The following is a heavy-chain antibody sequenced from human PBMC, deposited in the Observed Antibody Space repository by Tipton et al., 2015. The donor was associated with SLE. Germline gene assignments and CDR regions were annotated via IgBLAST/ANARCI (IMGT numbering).Heavy chain of an antibody. D-gene: IGHD1-26*01. J-gene: IGHJ4*02. CDR3: ARERGTYVADY. V-gene: IGHV4-4*07. Sequence: TLSLTCTVSGGSSRNYYWSWIRQSAERGLEWVGRVYTSGSTNYNPSLQSRLTMSIDTSKSQFSLKLTSMTAADTAIYYCARERGTYVADYWGRGTLVTVSS. CDR1: GGSSRNYY. CDR2: VYTSGST.